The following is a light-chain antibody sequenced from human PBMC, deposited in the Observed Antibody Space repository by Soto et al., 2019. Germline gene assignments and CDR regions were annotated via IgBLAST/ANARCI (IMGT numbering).Light chain of an antibody. CDR1: SSDVGGYNS. Sequence: QSALTQPASVSGSPGQAITISRTGTSSDVGGYNSVFWYQQHPCKSPKLVIYDVGNRPSGVSDRFSGSKSGNTASLTISGLQAEDEAASYGSSYPSSSTDVFGATTKVTVL. J-gene: IGLJ1*01. CDR2: DVG. V-gene: IGLV2-14*01. CDR3: SSYPSSSTDV.